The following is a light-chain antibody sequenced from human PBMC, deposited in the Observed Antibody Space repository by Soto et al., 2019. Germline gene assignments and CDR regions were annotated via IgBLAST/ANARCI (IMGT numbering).Light chain of an antibody. V-gene: IGKV1-5*03. Sequence: DIQMTQSPSTLYGSVGDRVTITCRASQSISSWLTWYQQKPGKAPKVLIYKASSLQSGVPSRFSGSGSGTDFTLTISSLQPDDFATYYCLQYHSYPYTFGQGTKLEIK. CDR2: KAS. CDR1: QSISSW. CDR3: LQYHSYPYT. J-gene: IGKJ2*01.